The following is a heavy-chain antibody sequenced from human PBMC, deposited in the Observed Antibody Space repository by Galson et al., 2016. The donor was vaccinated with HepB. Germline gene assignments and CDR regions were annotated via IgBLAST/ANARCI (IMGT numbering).Heavy chain of an antibody. V-gene: IGHV4-34*01. CDR2: IQYSGST. CDR3: ARGEWTVGVHMDV. CDR1: GFTFSSYA. J-gene: IGHJ6*03. Sequence: LRLSCAASGFTFSSYAMSWVRQAPGKGLEWIGEIQYSGSTNYISSLKGRLTISIDTSNNQFSLQLTSVTAADTAVYYCARGEWTVGVHMDVWGEGTTVTVSS. D-gene: IGHD3-3*01.